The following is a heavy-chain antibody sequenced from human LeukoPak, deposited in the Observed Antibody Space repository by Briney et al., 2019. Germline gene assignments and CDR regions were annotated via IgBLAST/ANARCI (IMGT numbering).Heavy chain of an antibody. CDR2: IYYSGST. CDR1: GGSISSYY. J-gene: IGHJ6*02. V-gene: IGHV4-59*01. CDR3: ARVQVVPAAMRNYYYYYGMDV. D-gene: IGHD2-2*01. Sequence: SETLSLTCTVSGGSISSYYWSWIRQPPGKGLEWIGYIYYSGSTNYNPSLKSRVTISVGTSKNQFSLKLSSVTAADTAVYYCARVQVVPAAMRNYYYYYGMDVWGRGTTVTVSS.